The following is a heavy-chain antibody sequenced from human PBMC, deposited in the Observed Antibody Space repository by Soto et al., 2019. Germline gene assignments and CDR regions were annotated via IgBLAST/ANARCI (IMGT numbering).Heavy chain of an antibody. D-gene: IGHD6-13*01. CDR1: GFTFSSYA. V-gene: IGHV3-30-3*01. J-gene: IGHJ3*02. CDR2: ISYDGSNK. CDR3: ARERGIAAPGAFDI. Sequence: QVQLVESGGGVVQPGRSLRLSCAASGFTFSSYAMHWVRQAPGKGLEWVAVISYDGSNKYYADSVKGRFTISRDNSKNTLYLQMNSLRAEDTAVYYCARERGIAAPGAFDIWGQGTMVTVSS.